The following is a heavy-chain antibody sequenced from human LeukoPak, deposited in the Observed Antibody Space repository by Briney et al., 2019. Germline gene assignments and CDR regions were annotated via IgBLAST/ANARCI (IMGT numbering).Heavy chain of an antibody. V-gene: IGHV5-51*01. CDR2: IHPGDSDT. CDR3: ARRGTAVTGYYYYGMDV. CDR1: GYSFTSYW. Sequence: GESLKISCQGFGYSFTSYWIGWVRQMPGKGLEWMGIIHPGDSDTRYSPSFKGQVTISVDKSISTAYLQWSSLKASDTAMYYCARRGTAVTGYYYYGMDVWGQGTTVTVSS. J-gene: IGHJ6*02. D-gene: IGHD4-23*01.